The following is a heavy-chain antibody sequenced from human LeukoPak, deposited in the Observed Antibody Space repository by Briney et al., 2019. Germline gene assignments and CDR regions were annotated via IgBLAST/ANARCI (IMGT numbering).Heavy chain of an antibody. CDR1: GGSISSGGSS. J-gene: IGHJ4*02. CDR3: ARGGVRYYDSSGSETYYFDY. D-gene: IGHD3-22*01. V-gene: IGHV4-30-2*01. Sequence: SETLSLACAVSGGSISSGGSSCSWIRQPPGKGLEWFGYIYHSGSTYYNTSLKSRVTISVDRSKNQFSLKLSSVTAADTAVYYCARGGVRYYDSSGSETYYFDYWGQGTLVTVSS. CDR2: IYHSGST.